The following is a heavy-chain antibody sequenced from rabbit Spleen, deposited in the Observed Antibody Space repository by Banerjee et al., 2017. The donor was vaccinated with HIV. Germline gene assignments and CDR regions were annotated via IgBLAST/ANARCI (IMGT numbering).Heavy chain of an antibody. CDR2: IYAGSTGTI. Sequence: QEQLVESGGGLVKPEGSLTLTCTASGFSFSSVHWIYWVRQAPGKGLEWIGTIYAGSTGTIDYASWAKGRFTISKTSSTTVTLQMTSLTAADTATYFCARNFDLWGPGTLVTVS. V-gene: IGHV1S45*01. CDR1: GFSFSSVHW. J-gene: IGHJ4*01. CDR3: ARNFDL.